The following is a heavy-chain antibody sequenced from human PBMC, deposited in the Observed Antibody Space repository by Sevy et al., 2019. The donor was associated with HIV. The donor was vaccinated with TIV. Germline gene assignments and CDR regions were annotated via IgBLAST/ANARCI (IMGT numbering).Heavy chain of an antibody. V-gene: IGHV3-21*04. J-gene: IGHJ5*02. CDR1: GFTFSSYS. Sequence: GGSLRLSCAASGFTFSSYSMNWVRQAPGKGLEWVSSISSSSSYIYYADSVKGRFTISRDNAKNTLYLQMDSLRAEGTAVYYCAKGPDYGDYVGWIDPWGQGTLVTVSS. CDR2: ISSSSSYI. D-gene: IGHD4-17*01. CDR3: AKGPDYGDYVGWIDP.